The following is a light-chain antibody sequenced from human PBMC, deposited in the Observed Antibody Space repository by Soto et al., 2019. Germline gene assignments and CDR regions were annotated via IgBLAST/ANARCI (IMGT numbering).Light chain of an antibody. CDR3: ASWDDSLRGWV. J-gene: IGLJ3*02. V-gene: IGLV1-47*01. CDR2: RSN. Sequence: QSVLTQPPSASGAPGQGVTISCSGSSSNIGSNYVFWYQQFPGTAPNLFIYRSNTRPSGVPDRFSGSNSGTSASLAIIGLRSEDEADYYCASWDDSLRGWVFGGGTKLTVL. CDR1: SSNIGSNY.